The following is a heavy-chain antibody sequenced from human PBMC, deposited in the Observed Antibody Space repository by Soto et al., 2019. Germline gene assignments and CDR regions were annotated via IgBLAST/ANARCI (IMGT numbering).Heavy chain of an antibody. CDR2: INPNSGGT. D-gene: IGHD5-18*01. CDR1: GYTFTGYY. CDR3: ARTRGYSYGFVPPPDY. J-gene: IGHJ4*02. Sequence: ASVKVSCKASGYTFTGYYMHWVRQAPGQGLEWMGWINPNSGGTNYAQKFQGRVTMTRDTSISTAYTELSRLRSDDTAVYYCARTRGYSYGFVPPPDYWGQGTLVTVSS. V-gene: IGHV1-2*02.